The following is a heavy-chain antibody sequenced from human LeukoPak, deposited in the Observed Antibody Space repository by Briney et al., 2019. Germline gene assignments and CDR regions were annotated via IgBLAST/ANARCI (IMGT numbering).Heavy chain of an antibody. D-gene: IGHD3-10*01. Sequence: SETLSLTCAVYGGSFSGYYWSWIRQPPGKGLEWIGEINHSGSTNYNPSLKSRVTISVDTSKNQFSLKLSSVTAADTAVYYCARGSQGPLLWFGELLTSFDYWGQGTLVTVSS. CDR3: ARGSQGPLLWFGELLTSFDY. V-gene: IGHV4-34*01. CDR2: INHSGST. CDR1: GGSFSGYY. J-gene: IGHJ4*02.